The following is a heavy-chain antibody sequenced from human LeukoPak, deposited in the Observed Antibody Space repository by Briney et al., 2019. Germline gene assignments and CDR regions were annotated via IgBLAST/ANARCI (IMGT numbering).Heavy chain of an antibody. CDR1: EFSVGSNY. Sequence: PGGSLRLSCAASEFSVGSNYMTWVRQAPGKGLEWVSLIYSGGSTYYADSVKGRFTISRDNAKNTLNLQMNSLRAEDTAVYYCARDLGQYYDTSDNWFDPWGQGTLVTVSS. CDR3: ARDLGQYYDTSDNWFDP. D-gene: IGHD3-22*01. CDR2: IYSGGST. V-gene: IGHV3-66*01. J-gene: IGHJ5*02.